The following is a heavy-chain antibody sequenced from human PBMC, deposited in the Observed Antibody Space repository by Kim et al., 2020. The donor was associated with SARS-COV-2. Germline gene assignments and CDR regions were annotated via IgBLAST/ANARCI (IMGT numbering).Heavy chain of an antibody. D-gene: IGHD3-10*01. CDR2: IWYDGSNK. J-gene: IGHJ3*02. CDR3: AKDRGAVNRAFDI. V-gene: IGHV3-33*06. CDR1: GFTFSSYG. Sequence: GGSLRLSCASSGFTFSSYGMHWVRQAPGKGLEWVAVIWYDGSNKYYADSVKGRFTISRDNSKNTLYLQMNSLRAEDTAVYYCAKDRGAVNRAFDIWGQGTMVTVSS.